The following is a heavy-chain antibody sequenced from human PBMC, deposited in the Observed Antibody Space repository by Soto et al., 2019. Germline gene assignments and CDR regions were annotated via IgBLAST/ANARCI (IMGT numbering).Heavy chain of an antibody. Sequence: SQTLSLTCAISGDSVSSNSAAWNWIRQSPSRGLDWLGRTYYRSKWYNDYAVSVKSRITINPDTSKNQFSLQLNSVTPEDTAVYYCARTRGAQLRGAVAGTWDYYYYYGMDVWGQGTTVTVSS. J-gene: IGHJ6*02. D-gene: IGHD6-19*01. CDR1: GDSVSSNSAA. V-gene: IGHV6-1*01. CDR2: TYYRSKWYN. CDR3: ARTRGAQLRGAVAGTWDYYYYYGMDV.